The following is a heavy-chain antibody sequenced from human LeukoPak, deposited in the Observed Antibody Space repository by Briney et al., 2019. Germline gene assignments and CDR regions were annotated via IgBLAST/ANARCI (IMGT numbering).Heavy chain of an antibody. J-gene: IGHJ4*02. CDR1: GFIFTNYF. CDR3: ARDQYGDYTLDY. V-gene: IGHV3-7*01. Sequence: GGSLRLSCAASGFIFTNYFMSWVRQAPGKGLEWVASIKHDGSEKYYVDSVRGRFTISRDTAKNSLYLQMNSLRAEDTAVYYCARDQYGDYTLDYWGQGTLVTVSS. CDR2: IKHDGSEK. D-gene: IGHD4-17*01.